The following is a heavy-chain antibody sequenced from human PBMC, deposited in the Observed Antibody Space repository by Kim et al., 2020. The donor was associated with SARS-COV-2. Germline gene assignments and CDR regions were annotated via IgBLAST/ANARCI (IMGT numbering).Heavy chain of an antibody. D-gene: IGHD6-13*01. CDR1: GFTFSSYG. V-gene: IGHV3-33*01. CDR2: TWYDGSNK. Sequence: GGSLRLSCAASGFTFSSYGMHWVRQAPGKGLEWVAVTWYDGSNKYYADSVKGRFTISRDNSKNTLYLQMNSLRAEDTAVYYCARGGSSWGPYYFDYWGQGTLVTVSS. J-gene: IGHJ4*02. CDR3: ARGGSSWGPYYFDY.